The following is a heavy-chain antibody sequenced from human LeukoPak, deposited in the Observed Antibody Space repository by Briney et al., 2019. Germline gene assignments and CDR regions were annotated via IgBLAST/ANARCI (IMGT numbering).Heavy chain of an antibody. V-gene: IGHV4-39*07. CDR3: AKSNGYGLVDI. Sequence: SETLSLTCTVSGGSISSYYWGWIRQPPGKGLEWIGNIFYSGSTYYSPSLKSRVTISLDTSRNQFSLKLNSVTAADTAVYYCAKSNGYGLVDIWGRGTMVTASS. CDR2: IFYSGST. J-gene: IGHJ3*02. CDR1: GGSISSYY. D-gene: IGHD3-10*01.